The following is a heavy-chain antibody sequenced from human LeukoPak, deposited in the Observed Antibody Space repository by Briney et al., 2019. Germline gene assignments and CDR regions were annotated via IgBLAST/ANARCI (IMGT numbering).Heavy chain of an antibody. Sequence: SETLSLTCTVSGGSISSYYWSWIRQPAGKRLEWIGRIYTSGSTNYNPSLKSRVTMSVDTSKNQFSLKLSSVTAADTAVYYCARELKPGMPAPYNWFDPWGQGTLVTVSS. D-gene: IGHD2-2*01. CDR2: IYTSGST. J-gene: IGHJ5*02. CDR3: ARELKPGMPAPYNWFDP. V-gene: IGHV4-4*07. CDR1: GGSISSYY.